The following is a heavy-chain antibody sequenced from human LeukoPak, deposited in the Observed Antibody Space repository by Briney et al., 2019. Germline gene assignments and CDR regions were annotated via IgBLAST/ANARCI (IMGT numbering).Heavy chain of an antibody. J-gene: IGHJ3*02. V-gene: IGHV3-21*01. D-gene: IGHD6-13*01. CDR2: ISSSSSYI. Sequence: GGSLRLSCAASGFTFNSYSMNWVRQAPGKGLEWVSSISSSSSYIYYADSVKGRFTISRDNAKNSLYLQMNSLRAEDTAVYYCARPIAADAFDIWGQGTMVTVSS. CDR1: GFTFNSYS. CDR3: ARPIAADAFDI.